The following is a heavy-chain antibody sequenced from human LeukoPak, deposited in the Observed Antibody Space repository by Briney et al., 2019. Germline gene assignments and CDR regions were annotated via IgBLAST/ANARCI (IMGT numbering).Heavy chain of an antibody. CDR3: AKDQYYYDSSGYYWNYFDY. CDR2: ISYDGSNK. Sequence: GGSLRLSCAASGFTFSSYAMHWVRQAPGKGLEWVAVISYDGSNKYYADSVKGRFTISRDNSKNTLYLQMNSLRAEDTAVYYCAKDQYYYDSSGYYWNYFDYWGQGTLVTVSS. CDR1: GFTFSSYA. D-gene: IGHD3-22*01. V-gene: IGHV3-30*04. J-gene: IGHJ4*02.